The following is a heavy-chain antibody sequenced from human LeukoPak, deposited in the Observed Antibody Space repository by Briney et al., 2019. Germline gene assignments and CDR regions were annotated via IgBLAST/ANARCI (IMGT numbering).Heavy chain of an antibody. CDR1: GGSFSGHY. Sequence: SDTLSLICTVSGGSFSGHYWSWLRQPPGKGLEWIGHIHYSGSTNYNAPLKSRVTMSVDTSKNHFSLNLSSVTAADTAVYYCARDIRVVGATLYFDFWGQGTLVTVSS. CDR3: ARDIRVVGATLYFDF. V-gene: IGHV4-59*11. D-gene: IGHD1-26*01. CDR2: IHYSGST. J-gene: IGHJ4*02.